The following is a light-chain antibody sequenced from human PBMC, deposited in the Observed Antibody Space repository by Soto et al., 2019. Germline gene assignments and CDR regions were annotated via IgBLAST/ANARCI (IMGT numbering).Light chain of an antibody. V-gene: IGKV3-15*01. CDR2: GAS. CDR1: QSVSSN. Sequence: DIVFTQSPCTLSFSPVERDTLSCMASQSVSSNLAWYQQKPGQAPRLLIYGASTRATGIPARFSGSGSGTEFTLTIRSMQPEDFAVYYCKQYNNWHRTFGKGNNVDIK. J-gene: IGKJ1*01. CDR3: KQYNNWHRT.